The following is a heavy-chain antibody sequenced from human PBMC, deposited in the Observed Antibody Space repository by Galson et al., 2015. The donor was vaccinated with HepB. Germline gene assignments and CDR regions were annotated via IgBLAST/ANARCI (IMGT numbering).Heavy chain of an antibody. J-gene: IGHJ6*02. Sequence: SLRLSCAASGFTFSSYGMHWVRQAPGKGLEWVAVISYDGSNKYYADSVKGRFTISRDNSKNTLYLQMNSLRAEDTAVYYCAKVAKRLGYCSSTSCYYYGMDVWGQGTTVTVSS. CDR1: GFTFSSYG. CDR3: AKVAKRLGYCSSTSCYYYGMDV. CDR2: ISYDGSNK. D-gene: IGHD2-2*01. V-gene: IGHV3-30*18.